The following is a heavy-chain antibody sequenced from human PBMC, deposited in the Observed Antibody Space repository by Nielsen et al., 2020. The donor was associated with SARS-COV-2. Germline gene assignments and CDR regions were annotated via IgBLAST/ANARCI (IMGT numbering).Heavy chain of an antibody. CDR3: ARGRSFDY. CDR1: GFTFSSYA. CDR2: ISNSGDIT. J-gene: IGHJ4*02. V-gene: IGHV3-23*01. Sequence: GESLKISCTTSGFTFSSYAMSWVRQAPGKGLAWVPSISNSGDITYYADSVKGRFTASRDNSKNTLYLQMHSLRAEDTASYYCARGRSFDYWGQGTLVTVSS.